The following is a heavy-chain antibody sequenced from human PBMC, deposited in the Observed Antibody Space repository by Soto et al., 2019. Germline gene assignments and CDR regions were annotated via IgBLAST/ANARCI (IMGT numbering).Heavy chain of an antibody. CDR1: GYTFTSYG. J-gene: IGHJ6*03. CDR2: ISAYNGNT. V-gene: IGHV1-18*01. CDR3: ARDGTIAVAGKHYYYMDV. Sequence: ASVKVSCKASGYTFTSYGISWVRQAPGQGLEWMGWISAYNGNTNYAQRLQGRVTMITQTSRRRAYMELRSLRSDDTAVYYCARDGTIAVAGKHYYYMDVWGKGTTVTVSS. D-gene: IGHD6-19*01.